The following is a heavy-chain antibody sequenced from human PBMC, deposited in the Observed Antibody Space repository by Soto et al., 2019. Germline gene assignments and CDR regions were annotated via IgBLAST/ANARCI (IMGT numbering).Heavy chain of an antibody. V-gene: IGHV1-3*01. CDR2: VSAGNGQT. J-gene: IGHJ6*02. D-gene: IGHD6-13*01. Sequence: ASVKVSCKASGYSFSNYGIHWVRQAPGQRLEWLGWVSAGNGQTKYSQRFQGRVTITRDTSASTAHMDLTSLTSEDTGVYYCARVSSSWENYSFYGLDIWGQGSTVTVSS. CDR1: GYSFSNYG. CDR3: ARVSSSWENYSFYGLDI.